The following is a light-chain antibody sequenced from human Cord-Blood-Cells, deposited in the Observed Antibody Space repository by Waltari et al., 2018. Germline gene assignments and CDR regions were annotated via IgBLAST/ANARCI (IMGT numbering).Light chain of an antibody. CDR2: EVS. J-gene: IGLJ1*01. V-gene: IGLV2-14*01. Sequence: QSALTQPASVSGSPGQSITISCTGTSSDVGGYNYVSWYQRHPGKAPKLMIYEVSNRPSGVSNRFSGSKSGNMASLTISGLQAEDEADYYCSSYTSSSTQVFGTGTKVTVL. CDR3: SSYTSSSTQV. CDR1: SSDVGGYNY.